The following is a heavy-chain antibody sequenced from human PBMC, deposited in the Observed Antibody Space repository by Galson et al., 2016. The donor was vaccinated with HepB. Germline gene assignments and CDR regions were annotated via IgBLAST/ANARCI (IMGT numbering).Heavy chain of an antibody. J-gene: IGHJ5*02. CDR2: VNHSRST. CDR1: GGSFNPYY. V-gene: IGHV4-34*01. CDR3: ARVEVAATNWFDP. D-gene: IGHD2-15*01. Sequence: SETLSLTCGVNGGSFNPYYWSWIRQPPGKGLEWIGEVNHSRSTKYNPSLKSRVTISVDTSKSQFSLNLTSMTAADTAVYYCARVEVAATNWFDPWGQGTLVTVSS.